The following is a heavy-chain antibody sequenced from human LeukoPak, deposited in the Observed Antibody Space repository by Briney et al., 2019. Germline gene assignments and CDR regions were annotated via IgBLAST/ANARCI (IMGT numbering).Heavy chain of an antibody. Sequence: GASVKVSCTPSGYTFTSFDINWVRQAPGQGLEWMGYLNPNNGTTGYAQKFQGRVTLTRDTSRGTAYMEVNSLKSDDTAIYFCARAFYSSPSGGENYFDYWGLGTTVTFSS. V-gene: IGHV1-8*01. CDR3: ARAFYSSPSGGENYFDY. J-gene: IGHJ4*03. CDR1: GYTFTSFD. CDR2: LNPNNGTT. D-gene: IGHD3-22*01.